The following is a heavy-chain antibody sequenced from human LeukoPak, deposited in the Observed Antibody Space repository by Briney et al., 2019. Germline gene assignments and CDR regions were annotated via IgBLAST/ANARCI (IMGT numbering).Heavy chain of an antibody. Sequence: SETLSLTCTVSGYSISSGYYWGWIRQPPGKGLEWIGSIYHSGSTYHNPSLKSRVTISVDTSKNQFSLKLSSVTAADTAVYYCARVKFEVATISRTSAYYYYMDVWGKGTTVTVSS. CDR3: ARVKFEVATISRTSAYYYYMDV. D-gene: IGHD5-12*01. CDR1: GYSISSGYY. CDR2: IYHSGST. V-gene: IGHV4-38-2*02. J-gene: IGHJ6*03.